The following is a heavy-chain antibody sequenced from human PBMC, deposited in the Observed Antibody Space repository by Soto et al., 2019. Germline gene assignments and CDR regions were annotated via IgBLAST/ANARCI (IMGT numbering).Heavy chain of an antibody. CDR1: GGSISSSSYY. J-gene: IGHJ4*02. CDR2: ISYGGST. CDR3: SRGILV. V-gene: IGHV4-31*03. Sequence: SETLSLTCTVSGGSISSSSYYWGWIRQPPGKGLDWIGCISYGGSTSYNPSLKSRVTISVDTSKNQFSLKLTSVTAADTAVYYCSRGILVWGQGALVTVSS. D-gene: IGHD5-18*01.